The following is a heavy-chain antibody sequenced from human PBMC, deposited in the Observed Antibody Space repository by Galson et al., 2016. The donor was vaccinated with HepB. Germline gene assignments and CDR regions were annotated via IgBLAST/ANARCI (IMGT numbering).Heavy chain of an antibody. Sequence: SVKVSCKASGYRFFTYGISWVRQAPGQGLEWLGWISANSGNTIYAQKFQDRVTMTRDTSASTVYMDLRSLRSDDTAVYYCARDVQFRFDYWGRGTVVTVSS. D-gene: IGHD4-11*01. CDR1: GYRFFTYG. J-gene: IGHJ4*02. CDR2: ISANSGNT. V-gene: IGHV1-18*04. CDR3: ARDVQFRFDY.